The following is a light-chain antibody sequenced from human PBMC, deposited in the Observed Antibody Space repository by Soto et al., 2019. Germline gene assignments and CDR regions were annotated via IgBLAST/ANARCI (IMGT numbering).Light chain of an antibody. V-gene: IGKV3-20*01. CDR1: QSLRSS. CDR3: QHYDSLPIT. J-gene: IGKJ5*01. CDR2: GAS. Sequence: EFVLTQSPGTLSLTPGERATLSCRASQSLRSSLAWYQQKPGQAPRLLIYGASSRATGIPDRFSGSGSGTDFTLTISRLEPEDFAVFYCQHYDSLPITFGQGTRLEVK.